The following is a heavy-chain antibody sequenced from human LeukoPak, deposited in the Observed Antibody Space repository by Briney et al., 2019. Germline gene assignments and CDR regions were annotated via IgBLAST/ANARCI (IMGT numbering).Heavy chain of an antibody. V-gene: IGHV4-39*07. J-gene: IGHJ4*02. CDR1: GGSISSSSYY. D-gene: IGHD3-22*01. CDR2: IYYSGST. CDR3: ARSLMVVVRETNFDS. Sequence: SETLSLTCTVSGGSISSSSYYWGWIRQPPGKGLEWIGSIYYSGSTYYNPSLKSRVAISVDTSKNLFSLKLSSVTAADTAVYYCARSLMVVVRETNFDSWGQGTLVTVSS.